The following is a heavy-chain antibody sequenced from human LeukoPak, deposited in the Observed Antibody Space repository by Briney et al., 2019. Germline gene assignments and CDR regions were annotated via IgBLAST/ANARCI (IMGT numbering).Heavy chain of an antibody. J-gene: IGHJ4*02. Sequence: PGGSLRLPCAASGFTFSSYGMHWVRQAPGKGLEWVAVIWYDGSNKYYADSVKGRFTISRDNSKNTLYLQMNSLRGEDTAVYYCARSLDYWGQGTLVTVSS. CDR3: ARSLDY. CDR2: IWYDGSNK. V-gene: IGHV3-33*01. CDR1: GFTFSSYG.